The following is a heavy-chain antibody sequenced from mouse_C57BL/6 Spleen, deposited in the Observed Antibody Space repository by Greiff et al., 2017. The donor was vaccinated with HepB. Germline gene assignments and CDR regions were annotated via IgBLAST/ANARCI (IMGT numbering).Heavy chain of an antibody. CDR2: ISYDGSN. J-gene: IGHJ2*01. Sequence: EVKVEESGPGLVKPSQSLSLTCSVTGYSITSGYFWNWIRQFPGNKLEWMGNISYDGSNNYNPSFKNRISITRDTSKNQCFLQLKSVTTEDAATYYCAREKGYDYALDYWGQGTTLTVAS. D-gene: IGHD2-4*01. CDR3: AREKGYDYALDY. V-gene: IGHV3-6*01. CDR1: GYSITSGYF.